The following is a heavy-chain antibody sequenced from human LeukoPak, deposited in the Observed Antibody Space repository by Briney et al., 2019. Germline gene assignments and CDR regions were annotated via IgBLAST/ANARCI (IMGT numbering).Heavy chain of an antibody. CDR1: GYTFTGYY. V-gene: IGHV1-2*06. CDR2: INPNSGGT. J-gene: IGHJ6*02. Sequence: ASVKVSCKASGYTFTGYYMHWVRQAPGQGLEWMGRINPNSGGTNYAQKFQGRVTMTRDTSISTAYMELSRLRSDDTAVYYCARAPYYDFWSGYYNLYYYYGMDVWGQGTTVTVSS. D-gene: IGHD3-3*01. CDR3: ARAPYYDFWSGYYNLYYYYGMDV.